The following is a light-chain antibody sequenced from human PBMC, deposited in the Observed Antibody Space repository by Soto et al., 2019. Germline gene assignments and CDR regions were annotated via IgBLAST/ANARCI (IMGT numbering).Light chain of an antibody. Sequence: SVLTQPASVSGSPGQSITISCTGTSSDIGAYNYVSWYQQHPGKAPKLMIYDVSHRPSGVPVRFSGSKSGNTASLTISGLQAEDETEYYCSSYTGSTTPWVFGGGTKLTVL. CDR3: SSYTGSTTPWV. CDR1: SSDIGAYNY. J-gene: IGLJ3*02. V-gene: IGLV2-14*03. CDR2: DVS.